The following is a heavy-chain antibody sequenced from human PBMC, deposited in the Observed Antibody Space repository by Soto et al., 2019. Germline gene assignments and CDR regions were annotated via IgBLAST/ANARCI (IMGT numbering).Heavy chain of an antibody. CDR3: AREFVVVVAATYAKLDAFDI. CDR1: GFTVSSNY. V-gene: IGHV3-66*01. Sequence: GGSLRLSCAASGFTVSSNYMSWVRQAPGKGLEWVSVIYSGGSTYYADSVKGRFTISRDNSKNTLYLQMNSLRAEDTAVYYCAREFVVVVAATYAKLDAFDIWGQGTMVTVSS. CDR2: IYSGGST. J-gene: IGHJ3*02. D-gene: IGHD2-15*01.